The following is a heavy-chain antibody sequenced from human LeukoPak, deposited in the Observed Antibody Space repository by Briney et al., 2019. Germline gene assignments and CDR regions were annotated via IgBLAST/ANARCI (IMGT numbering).Heavy chain of an antibody. D-gene: IGHD2-15*01. J-gene: IGHJ4*02. CDR3: ARERGKQYCSGGSCYAGYFDY. V-gene: IGHV3-30-3*01. CDR1: GFTFSSYA. CDR2: ISYDVSNK. Sequence: PGRSLRLSCAASGFTFSSYAMHWVRQAPGKGLEWVAVISYDVSNKYYADSVKGRFTISRDNSKNTLYLQMNSLRAEDTAVYYCARERGKQYCSGGSCYAGYFDYWGQGTLVTVSS.